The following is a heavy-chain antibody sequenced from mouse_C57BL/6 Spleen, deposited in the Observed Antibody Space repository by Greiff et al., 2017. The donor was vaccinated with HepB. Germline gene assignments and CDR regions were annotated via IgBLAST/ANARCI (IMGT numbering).Heavy chain of an antibody. D-gene: IGHD1-1*01. CDR1: GFNIKDDY. CDR3: TTGPYYGSREYFDV. J-gene: IGHJ1*03. V-gene: IGHV14-4*01. CDR2: IDPENGDT. Sequence: DVQLQESGAELVRPGASVKLSCTASGFNIKDDYMHWVKQRPEQGLEWIGWIDPENGDTEYASKFQGKATITADTSSNTAYLQLSSLTSEDTAVYYCTTGPYYGSREYFDVWGTGTTVTVSS.